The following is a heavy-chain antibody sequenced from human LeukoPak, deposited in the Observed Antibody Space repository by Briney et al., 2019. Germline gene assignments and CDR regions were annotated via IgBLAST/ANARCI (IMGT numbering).Heavy chain of an antibody. D-gene: IGHD3-9*01. CDR1: GGSISSSNW. Sequence: PSGTLSLTCAVSGGSISSSNWWSWVRQPPGKGLEWIGEIYHSGSTNYNPSLKSRVTISVDKSKNQFSLKLSSVTAADTAVYYCARKLLQTDFLRYFDWLPEIGYFDYWGQGTLVTVSS. CDR2: IYHSGST. J-gene: IGHJ4*02. CDR3: ARKLLQTDFLRYFDWLPEIGYFDY. V-gene: IGHV4-4*02.